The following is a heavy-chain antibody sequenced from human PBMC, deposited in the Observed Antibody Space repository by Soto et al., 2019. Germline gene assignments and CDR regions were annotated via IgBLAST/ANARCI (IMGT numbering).Heavy chain of an antibody. D-gene: IGHD4-4*01. Sequence: GGSLRLSCAASGFTFSNYAMSWVRQAPGKGLEWVSVISVSSCSTNYADSVKGRFTISRDNSKNTLYLQMKSLRAEDAAVYYCAKDSCYSFSQGPYYYYGMDVWGQGTTVTVSS. J-gene: IGHJ6*02. CDR3: AKDSCYSFSQGPYYYYGMDV. V-gene: IGHV3-23*01. CDR1: GFTFSNYA. CDR2: ISVSSCST.